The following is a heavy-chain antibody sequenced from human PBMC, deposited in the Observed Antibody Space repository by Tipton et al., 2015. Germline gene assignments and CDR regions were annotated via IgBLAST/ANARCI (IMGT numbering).Heavy chain of an antibody. J-gene: IGHJ6*02. D-gene: IGHD4-17*01. Sequence: LWSRVAMSMDTSKNQFSLKLSSVTAADTAVYYCARQEGGDYGRFYGMDVWGQGTTVTVSS. V-gene: IGHV4-61*07. CDR3: ARQEGGDYGRFYGMDV.